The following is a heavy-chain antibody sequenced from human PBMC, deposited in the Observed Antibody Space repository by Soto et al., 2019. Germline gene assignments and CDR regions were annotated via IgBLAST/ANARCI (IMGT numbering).Heavy chain of an antibody. V-gene: IGHV3-11*06. CDR2: ISSSSSYT. J-gene: IGHJ4*02. D-gene: IGHD3-3*01. CDR3: ARDGVIFGVVPRYYFDY. CDR1: GFTFSDYY. Sequence: GGSLRLSCAASGFTFSDYYMSWIRHAPGKGLEWVSYISSSSSYTNYADSVKGRFTISRDNAKNSLYLQMNSLRAEDTAVYYCARDGVIFGVVPRYYFDYWGQGTLVTVSS.